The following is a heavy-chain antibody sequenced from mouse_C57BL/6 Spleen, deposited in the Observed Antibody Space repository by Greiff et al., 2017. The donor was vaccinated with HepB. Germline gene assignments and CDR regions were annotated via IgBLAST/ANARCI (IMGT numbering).Heavy chain of an antibody. CDR3: TRYPITTVVATYAY. J-gene: IGHJ3*01. CDR2: IDPETGGT. Sequence: VQLVESGAELVRPGASVTLSCKASGYTFTDYEMHWVKQTPVHGLEWIGAIDPETGGTAYNQKFKGKAILTADKSSSTAYMELRSLTSEDSAVYYCTRYPITTVVATYAYWGQGTLVTVSA. V-gene: IGHV1-15*01. CDR1: GYTFTDYE. D-gene: IGHD1-1*01.